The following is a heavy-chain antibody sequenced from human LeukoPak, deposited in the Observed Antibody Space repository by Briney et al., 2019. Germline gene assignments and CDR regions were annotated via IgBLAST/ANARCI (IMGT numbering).Heavy chain of an antibody. CDR1: GYTFTGYY. CDR3: AREGGIGAGGGANWFDP. Sequence: ASVKVSCKASGYTFTGYYMHWVRQAPGQGLEWMGWINPNSGGTNYAQKFQGRVTMTRDTSISTAYMELSRLRSDDTAVYYCAREGGIGAGGGANWFDPWGQGTLVTVSS. D-gene: IGHD6-13*01. V-gene: IGHV1-2*02. CDR2: INPNSGGT. J-gene: IGHJ5*02.